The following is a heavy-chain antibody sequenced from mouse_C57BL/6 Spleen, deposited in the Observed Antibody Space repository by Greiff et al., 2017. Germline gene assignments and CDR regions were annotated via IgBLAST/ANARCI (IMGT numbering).Heavy chain of an antibody. CDR3: ARTEFAY. V-gene: IGHV2-2*01. J-gene: IGHJ3*01. Sequence: QVQLKQSGPGLVQPSQSLSITCTVSGFSLTSYGVHWVRQSPGKGLEWLGVIWSGGSTDYNVAFISRLSISKDNSKSQVFFKMNSLQADDTAIYYCARTEFAYWGQGTLVTVSA. CDR1: GFSLTSYG. CDR2: IWSGGST.